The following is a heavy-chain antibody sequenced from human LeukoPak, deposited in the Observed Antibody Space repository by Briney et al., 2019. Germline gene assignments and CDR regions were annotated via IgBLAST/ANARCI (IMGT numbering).Heavy chain of an antibody. V-gene: IGHV1-8*01. CDR3: AREVAAAANWFDP. CDR1: RYTFTSYD. CDR2: MNPNSGNT. D-gene: IGHD6-13*01. J-gene: IGHJ5*02. Sequence: ASVKVSCKASRYTFTSYDINWVRQATGQGLEWMGWMNPNSGNTGYAQKFQGRVTMTRNTSISTAYMELSSLRSEDTAVYYCAREVAAAANWFDPWGQGTLVTVSS.